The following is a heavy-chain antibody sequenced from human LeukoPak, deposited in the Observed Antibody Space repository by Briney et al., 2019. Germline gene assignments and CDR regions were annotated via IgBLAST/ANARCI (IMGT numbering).Heavy chain of an antibody. CDR3: AREAHSSSYAFDI. CDR2: IYYSGST. D-gene: IGHD6-6*01. CDR1: GGSISSSSYY. V-gene: IGHV4-39*07. J-gene: IGHJ3*02. Sequence: SETLSLTCTVSGGSISSSSYYWGWIRQPPGKGLEWIGSIYYSGSTYYNPSLKSRVTISVDTSKNQFSLKLSSVTAADTAVYYCAREAHSSSYAFDIWGQGTMVTVSS.